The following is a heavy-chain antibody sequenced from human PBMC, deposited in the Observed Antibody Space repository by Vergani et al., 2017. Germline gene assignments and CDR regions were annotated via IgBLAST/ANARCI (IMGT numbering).Heavy chain of an antibody. D-gene: IGHD2-8*01. CDR1: GFTFSDFS. V-gene: IGHV3-21*06. CDR3: ARDCTSGGCPDNNGMDV. Sequence: VQLVESGGGLVKPGGSLRLSCAASGFTFSDFSMSWVRQAPGKGLEWVAFIGSSGPYINYADSVKGRFIISRDNTNNSLFLQLRSLRAEDAAVYYCARDCTSGGCPDNNGMDVWGQGATVIVSS. CDR2: IGSSGPYI. J-gene: IGHJ6*02.